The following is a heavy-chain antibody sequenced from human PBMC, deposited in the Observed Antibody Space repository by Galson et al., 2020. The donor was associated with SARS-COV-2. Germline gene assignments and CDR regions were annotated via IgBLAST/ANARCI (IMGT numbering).Heavy chain of an antibody. CDR1: GFTFSSYS. J-gene: IGHJ4*02. V-gene: IGHV3-21*01. CDR2: ISSSSYI. Sequence: TGGSLRLSCAASGFTFSSYSMNWVRQAPGKGLEWVSSISSSSYIYYADSVKGRFTISRDNAKNSLYLQMNSLRAEDTAVYYCARDKGLYCGGDCPYFDYWGQGTLVTVSS. CDR3: ARDKGLYCGGDCPYFDY. D-gene: IGHD2-21*02.